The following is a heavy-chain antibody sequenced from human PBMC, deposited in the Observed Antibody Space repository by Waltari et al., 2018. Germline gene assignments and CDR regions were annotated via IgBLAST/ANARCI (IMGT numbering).Heavy chain of an antibody. D-gene: IGHD7-27*01. Sequence: QVQLQQWGAGLLKPSATLSLTCAVSVGSSSGYYWSWIRQTPGKGLEWIGEINHSGSTNYNPSLKSRVTISVDTSKNQFSLKLSSVTAADTAVYYCARGVSNWGLGYYFDYWGQGTLVTVSS. CDR1: VGSSSGYY. V-gene: IGHV4-34*01. J-gene: IGHJ4*02. CDR2: INHSGST. CDR3: ARGVSNWGLGYYFDY.